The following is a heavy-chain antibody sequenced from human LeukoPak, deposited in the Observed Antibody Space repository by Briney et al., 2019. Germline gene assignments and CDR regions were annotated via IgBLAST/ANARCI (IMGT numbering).Heavy chain of an antibody. Sequence: GGSLRLSCAASGFTFSSYSMSWVRQAPGKGLEWVSSISSSSSYIYYADSVKGRFTISRDNAKNSLYLQMNSLRAEDTAVYYCARDPNYYGSGSYSRMDVWGKGTTVTVSS. CDR3: ARDPNYYGSGSYSRMDV. D-gene: IGHD3-10*01. V-gene: IGHV3-21*01. CDR2: ISSSSSYI. CDR1: GFTFSSYS. J-gene: IGHJ6*04.